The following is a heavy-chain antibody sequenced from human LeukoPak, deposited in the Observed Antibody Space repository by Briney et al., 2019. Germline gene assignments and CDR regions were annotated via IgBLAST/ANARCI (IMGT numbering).Heavy chain of an antibody. J-gene: IGHJ4*02. Sequence: GGSLRLSCTTSGFAFDDFAMRGIRQPAGKGVEWVGFIRRRAYGVAAEYAASVKGRFIISRDDSKGIAYLQMNSLKTEDTAVYYCSRIGLVDFDYWGQGSRVTVS. CDR3: SRIGLVDFDY. V-gene: IGHV3-49*03. CDR1: GFAFDDFA. CDR2: IRRRAYGVAA.